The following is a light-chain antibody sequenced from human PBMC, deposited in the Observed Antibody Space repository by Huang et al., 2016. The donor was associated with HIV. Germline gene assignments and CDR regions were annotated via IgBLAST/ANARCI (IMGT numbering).Light chain of an antibody. J-gene: IGKJ2*01. V-gene: IGKV3-15*01. CDR1: QYVSSN. Sequence: ERVMTQSPDTLSVSPGERATLYCRASQYVSSNLAWYQQKPGQAPRLLVCGASTRVIDIPARFSGSGSGTEFTLTISSLQSEYSAVYYCQQYNNWPRTFGQGTKLEIK. CDR3: QQYNNWPRT. CDR2: GAS.